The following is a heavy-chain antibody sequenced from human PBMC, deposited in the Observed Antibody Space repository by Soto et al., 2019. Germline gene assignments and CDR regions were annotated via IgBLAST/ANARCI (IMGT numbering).Heavy chain of an antibody. CDR1: GFTFSSYG. J-gene: IGHJ6*02. CDR3: AKGTLAMAYYYGMDV. D-gene: IGHD5-18*01. CDR2: ISYDGSNK. Sequence: GGSLRLSCAASGFTFSSYGMHWVRQAPGKGLEWVAVISYDGSNKYYADSVKGRFTISRDNSKNTLYLQMNSLRAEDTAVYYCAKGTLAMAYYYGMDVWGQGTTVTV. V-gene: IGHV3-30*18.